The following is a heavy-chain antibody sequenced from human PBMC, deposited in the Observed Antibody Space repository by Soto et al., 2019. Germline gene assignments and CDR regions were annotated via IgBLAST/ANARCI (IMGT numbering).Heavy chain of an antibody. J-gene: IGHJ6*01. CDR3: RRSSRYGTDG. Sequence: QLQLQESGPGLVKPSETLSLTCSVSGGSIRSSSYWGWIRQPPGKGLEWIGSIYSTGSTYYNPSLKRPVTISVYTSQNQFSLNLISVTAADTAGYYRRRSSRYGTDGCGQGTALTVSS. D-gene: IGHD6-13*01. CDR2: IYSTGST. V-gene: IGHV4-39*01. CDR1: GGSIRSSSY.